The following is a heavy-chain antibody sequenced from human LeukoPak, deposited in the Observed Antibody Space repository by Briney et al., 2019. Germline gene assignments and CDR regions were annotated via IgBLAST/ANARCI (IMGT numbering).Heavy chain of an antibody. CDR3: AREGDFWSGYWNDY. D-gene: IGHD3-3*01. CDR2: IYYSGST. Sequence: SETLSLTCTVSGGSISSGDYYRSWIRQPPGKGLEWIGYIYYSGSTYYNPSLKSRVTISVDTSKNQFSLKLSSVTAADTAVYYCAREGDFWSGYWNDYWGQGTLVTVSS. V-gene: IGHV4-30-4*08. CDR1: GGSISSGDYY. J-gene: IGHJ4*02.